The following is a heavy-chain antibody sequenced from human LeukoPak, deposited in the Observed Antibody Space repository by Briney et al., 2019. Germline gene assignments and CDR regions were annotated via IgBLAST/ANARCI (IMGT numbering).Heavy chain of an antibody. J-gene: IGHJ4*02. V-gene: IGHV4-38-2*02. CDR2: IYHSGST. CDR3: ARAPLIVGARYFDY. CDR1: GYSISSGYY. D-gene: IGHD1-26*01. Sequence: SETLSLTCIVSGYSISSGYYWGWIRQPPGKGLEWIGSIYHSGSTDYNPSLKSRVTISVDTSKNQFSLKLRSVTAADTAVYYCARAPLIVGARYFDYWGQGTLVTVSS.